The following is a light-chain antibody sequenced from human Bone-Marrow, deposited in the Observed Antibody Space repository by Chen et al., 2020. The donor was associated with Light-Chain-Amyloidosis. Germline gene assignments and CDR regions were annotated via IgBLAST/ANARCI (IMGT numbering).Light chain of an antibody. CDR1: VTDVGSYNL. CDR2: EDT. V-gene: IGLV2-23*01. Sequence: QSALTQPASVSGSPGQSITISCTGPVTDVGSYNLVSWYQQYPGKAPKLLIYEDTKRPSGVSLRFSSSKSGITASLTISGIQAEDEAVYYCCSYAGTPWLFGGGTYLTVL. J-gene: IGLJ3*02. CDR3: CSYAGTPWL.